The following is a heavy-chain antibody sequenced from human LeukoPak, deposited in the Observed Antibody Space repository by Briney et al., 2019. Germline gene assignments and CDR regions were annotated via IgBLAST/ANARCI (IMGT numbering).Heavy chain of an antibody. J-gene: IGHJ3*02. Sequence: GGSLRLSCAVSEFTFTDYYMSWVRQAPGKGLEWISYISSSGDIIFNADSVKGLFTISRDNYKNTLYLQMNSLRAEDTAIYHCVKSAGKDGYRDVFDIWGQGTVVTVSS. D-gene: IGHD5-24*01. CDR3: VKSAGKDGYRDVFDI. CDR1: EFTFTDYY. V-gene: IGHV3-11*01. CDR2: ISSSGDII.